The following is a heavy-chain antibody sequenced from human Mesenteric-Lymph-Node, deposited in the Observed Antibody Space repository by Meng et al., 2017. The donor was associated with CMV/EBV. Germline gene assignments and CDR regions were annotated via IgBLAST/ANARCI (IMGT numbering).Heavy chain of an antibody. Sequence: KASGYTFTSYAMNWVRQAPGQGLEWMGWINTNTGNPTYAQGFTGRFVFSLDTSVSTAYLQISSLKAEDTAVYYCARATTGDSSYYFDYWGQGTLVTVSS. J-gene: IGHJ4*02. CDR3: ARATTGDSSYYFDY. CDR2: INTNTGNP. D-gene: IGHD7-27*01. CDR1: GYTFTSYA. V-gene: IGHV7-4-1*02.